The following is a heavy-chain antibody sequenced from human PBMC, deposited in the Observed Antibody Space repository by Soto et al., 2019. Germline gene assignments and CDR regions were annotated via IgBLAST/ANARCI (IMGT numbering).Heavy chain of an antibody. Sequence: GASVKVSCKASGGTFSNYAISWVRQAPGQGLEWMGGIIPVFGTANYAQKFQGRVTITADESTSTAYMELSSLRSEDTAVYYCASDRVTLIVLMVYAMAFWGQGTTVTVSS. CDR2: IIPVFGTA. CDR1: GGTFSNYA. CDR3: ASDRVTLIVLMVYAMAF. V-gene: IGHV1-69*13. D-gene: IGHD2-8*01. J-gene: IGHJ6*02.